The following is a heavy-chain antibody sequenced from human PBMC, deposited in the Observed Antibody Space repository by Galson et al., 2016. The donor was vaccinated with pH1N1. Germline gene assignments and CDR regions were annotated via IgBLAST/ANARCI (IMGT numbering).Heavy chain of an antibody. CDR1: GYIFTSQW. D-gene: IGHD4-17*01. J-gene: IGHJ3*02. Sequence: QSGAEVKKPGESLKISCKASGYIFTSQWIAWVRQAPGKGLEWVGVVNPGGSTIRYSPSFQGQVTISSDKSISTAYLQWISLRASDTAMYYCARQYDFGDYRGDAFDIWGQGTLVTVSS. CDR3: ARQYDFGDYRGDAFDI. CDR2: VNPGGSTI. V-gene: IGHV5-51*03.